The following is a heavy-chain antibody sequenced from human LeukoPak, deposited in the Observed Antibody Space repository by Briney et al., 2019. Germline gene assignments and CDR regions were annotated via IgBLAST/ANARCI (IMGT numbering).Heavy chain of an antibody. Sequence: GGSLRLSCAASGFTFSSYGMHWVRQAPGKGLDWVAFIRYDGNNKFYADSVKGRFTISRDNSKNTLYLQMNNLRPEDTAIYYCAKDSVGATTLDWFDSWGQGTLVTVSS. D-gene: IGHD1-26*01. V-gene: IGHV3-30*02. J-gene: IGHJ5*01. CDR2: IRYDGNNK. CDR1: GFTFSSYG. CDR3: AKDSVGATTLDWFDS.